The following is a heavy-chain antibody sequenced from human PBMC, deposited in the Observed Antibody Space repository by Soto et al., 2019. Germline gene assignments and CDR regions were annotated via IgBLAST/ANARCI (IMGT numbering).Heavy chain of an antibody. CDR2: IYHSGST. Sequence: SETLSLTCAVSGGSISSGGYSWSWIRQPPGKGLEWIGYIYHSGSTYYNPSLKSRVTISVDRSKNQFSLKLSSVTAADTAVYYCARVRSPGDWFDPWGQGTLVTVSS. CDR1: GGSISSGGYS. V-gene: IGHV4-30-2*01. CDR3: ARVRSPGDWFDP. D-gene: IGHD3-10*01. J-gene: IGHJ5*02.